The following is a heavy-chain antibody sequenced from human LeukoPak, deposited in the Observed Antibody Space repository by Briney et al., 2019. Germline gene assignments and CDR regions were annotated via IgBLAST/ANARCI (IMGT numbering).Heavy chain of an antibody. Sequence: SETLSLTCAVYGGSFSGYYWSWIRQPPGKGLEWIGEINHSGSTNYNPSLKSRVTISVDTSKNQFSLKLSSVTAADTAVYYCARRYYELICYYYGMDVWGKGTTVTVSS. J-gene: IGHJ6*04. CDR1: GGSFSGYY. V-gene: IGHV4-34*01. CDR3: ARRYYELICYYYGMDV. CDR2: INHSGST. D-gene: IGHD3-22*01.